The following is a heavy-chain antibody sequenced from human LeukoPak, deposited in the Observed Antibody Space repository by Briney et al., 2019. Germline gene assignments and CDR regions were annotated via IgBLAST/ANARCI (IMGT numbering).Heavy chain of an antibody. J-gene: IGHJ6*03. Sequence: PSQTLSLTCTVSGGSISSGSYYWSWIRQPAGKGLEWIGRIYTSGGTNYNPSLKSRVTIPVDTSKNQFSLKLSSVTAADTAVYYCARDFITIFGVVTPMDVWGKGTTVTVSS. D-gene: IGHD3-3*01. CDR1: GGSISSGSYY. V-gene: IGHV4-61*02. CDR2: IYTSGGT. CDR3: ARDFITIFGVVTPMDV.